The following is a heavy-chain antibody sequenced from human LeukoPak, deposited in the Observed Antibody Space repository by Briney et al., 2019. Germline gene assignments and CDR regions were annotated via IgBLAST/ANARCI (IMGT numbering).Heavy chain of an antibody. Sequence: PSETLSLTCTVSGGSITSYYWNWIRQPPGKGLEWIGRIYYDGSIIYNPSLKSRVTISVDTSKKQVSLNLSSVTAADTAVYYCARPRSAVAATRSRWFDPWGQGTLVTVSS. CDR1: GGSITSYY. J-gene: IGHJ5*02. CDR2: IYYDGSI. D-gene: IGHD2-15*01. V-gene: IGHV4-59*01. CDR3: ARPRSAVAATRSRWFDP.